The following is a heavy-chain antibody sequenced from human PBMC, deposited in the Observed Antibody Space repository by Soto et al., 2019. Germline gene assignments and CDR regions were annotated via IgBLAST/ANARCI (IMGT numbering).Heavy chain of an antibody. J-gene: IGHJ5*02. D-gene: IGHD6-13*01. CDR3: ARGIAAAGNNWFDP. Sequence: SETLSLTCTVSGGSISSGGYYWSWIRQHPGKGLEWIGYIYYSGSTYYNPSLKSRVTISVDTSKNQFSLKLSSVTAADTAVYYRARGIAAAGNNWFDPWGQGTLVTVSP. CDR1: GGSISSGGYY. V-gene: IGHV4-31*03. CDR2: IYYSGST.